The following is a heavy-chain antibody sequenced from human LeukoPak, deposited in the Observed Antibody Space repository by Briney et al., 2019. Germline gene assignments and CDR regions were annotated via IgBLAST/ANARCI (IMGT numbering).Heavy chain of an antibody. CDR2: IYSGGTT. J-gene: IGHJ4*02. CDR3: ARVGYTDTWYSSPPFDY. D-gene: IGHD2-15*01. CDR1: GFTVSSNY. Sequence: GGSLRLSCAVSGFTVSSNYMSWVRQAPGKGLEWVSIIYSGGTTYYADSVKGRFTISRDNSKNILYLQMNSLRAEDTALYYCARVGYTDTWYSSPPFDYWGQGTLVTVSS. V-gene: IGHV3-66*01.